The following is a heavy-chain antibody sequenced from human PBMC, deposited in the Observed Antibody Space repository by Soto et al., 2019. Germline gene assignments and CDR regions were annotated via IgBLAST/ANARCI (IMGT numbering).Heavy chain of an antibody. CDR3: ARDYYDSSRFFDY. CDR1: GYTFTSHG. J-gene: IGHJ4*02. D-gene: IGHD3-22*01. Sequence: QVQLVQSGAEVKKPGASVKVSCKASGYTFTSHGISWVRQAPGQGLEWMGWISAYNGNTNYAQKLQGRVTMTTDTSMSTAYMDLRSLRSDDTAVYYCARDYYDSSRFFDYWGQGTLVTVSS. V-gene: IGHV1-18*01. CDR2: ISAYNGNT.